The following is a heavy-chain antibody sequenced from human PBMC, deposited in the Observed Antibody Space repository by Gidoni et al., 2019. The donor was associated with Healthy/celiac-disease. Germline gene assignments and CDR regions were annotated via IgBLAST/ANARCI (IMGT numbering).Heavy chain of an antibody. D-gene: IGHD3-22*01. CDR2: IIPIFGTA. CDR3: ARDRSHDSSGYRDAFDI. Sequence: QVQLVQSGAEVKKPGSSVNVSCKASVGTFSSYAISWVRQAPGQGLEWRGGIIPIFGTANYAQKFQGRVTITADESTSTAYMELSSLRSEDTAVYYCARDRSHDSSGYRDAFDIWGQGTMVTVSS. CDR1: VGTFSSYA. J-gene: IGHJ3*02. V-gene: IGHV1-69*01.